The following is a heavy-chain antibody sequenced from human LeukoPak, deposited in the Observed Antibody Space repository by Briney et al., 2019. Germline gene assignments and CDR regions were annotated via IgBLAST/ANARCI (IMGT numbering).Heavy chain of an antibody. CDR3: ASTPGSSGWYGDY. CDR2: IYHSGST. J-gene: IGHJ4*02. D-gene: IGHD6-19*01. V-gene: IGHV4-4*02. Sequence: PSETLSLTCAVSGGSISSSNWWSWVRQPPGKGLEWIGEIYHSGSTNYNPSLKSRATISVDKSKNQFSLKLSSVTAADTAVYYCASTPGSSGWYGDYWGQGTLVTVSS. CDR1: GGSISSSNW.